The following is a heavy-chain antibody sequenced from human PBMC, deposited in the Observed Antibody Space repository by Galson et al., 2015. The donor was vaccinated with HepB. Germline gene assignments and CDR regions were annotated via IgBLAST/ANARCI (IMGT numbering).Heavy chain of an antibody. V-gene: IGHV3-30*04. CDR2: ISYDGSNK. Sequence: SLRLSCAASGFTFSSYAMHWVRQAPGKGLEWVAVISYDGSNKYYADSVKGRFTISRDNSKNTLYLQMNSLRAEDTAVYYCARDKGDSSGWLDAMDVWGQGTTVTVSS. J-gene: IGHJ6*02. CDR1: GFTFSSYA. CDR3: ARDKGDSSGWLDAMDV. D-gene: IGHD6-19*01.